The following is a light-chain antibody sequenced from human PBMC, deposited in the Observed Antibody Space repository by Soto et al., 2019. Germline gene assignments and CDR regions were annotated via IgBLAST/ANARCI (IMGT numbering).Light chain of an antibody. J-gene: IGKJ2*01. CDR3: QQYGSSPYT. V-gene: IGKV1-9*01. CDR1: QGIGTY. Sequence: IRLTQSPSSLSASVGDIVTIRCRASQGIGTYLAWYQQKPGKAPKLLIYAASSLQSGVPSRFSGSGSGTDFTLTISSLQPEDFAVYYCQQYGSSPYTFGLGTKVDIK. CDR2: AAS.